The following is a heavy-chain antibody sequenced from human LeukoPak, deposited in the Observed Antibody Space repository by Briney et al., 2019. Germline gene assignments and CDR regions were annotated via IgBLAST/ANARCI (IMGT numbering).Heavy chain of an antibody. Sequence: GGSLRLSRAASGFTFSTYEMNWVRQAPGKGLEWVSYISSSGTYVLYADSVKGRFTISRDNAKNSLYLRMNSLRVEDTAVYYCARDLAWDAFDIWGQGTMVTVSS. J-gene: IGHJ3*02. CDR1: GFTFSTYE. V-gene: IGHV3-48*03. CDR3: ARDLAWDAFDI. CDR2: ISSSGTYV.